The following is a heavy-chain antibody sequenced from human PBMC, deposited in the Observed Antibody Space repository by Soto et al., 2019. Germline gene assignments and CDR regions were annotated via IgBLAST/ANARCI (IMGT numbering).Heavy chain of an antibody. V-gene: IGHV1-18*01. D-gene: IGHD6-19*01. CDR1: GYTFTSYG. J-gene: IGHJ5*02. CDR3: ARGSSVAGRNNWFDP. Sequence: ASVKVPCKASGYTFTSYGISWVRQAPGQGLEWMGWISAYNGNTNYAQKLQGRVTMTTDTSTSTAYMELRSLRSDDTAVYYCARGSSVAGRNNWFDPWGQGTLVTVSS. CDR2: ISAYNGNT.